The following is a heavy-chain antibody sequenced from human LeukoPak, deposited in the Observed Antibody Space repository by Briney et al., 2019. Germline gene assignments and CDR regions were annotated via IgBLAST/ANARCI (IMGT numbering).Heavy chain of an antibody. V-gene: IGHV2-70*11. J-gene: IGHJ4*02. CDR1: GFSFTNNGMC. D-gene: IGHD2-2*01. Sequence: SGPAQVKPTQTLTLTCTFAGFSFTNNGMCVTWIRQPPGKALEWLARLDWDDDKYYSASLKTRLTISKDTSKNQVVLTMTNMDPVDTATYYCARIRGTYCSSTTCSFEDFWGQGTLVTVSS. CDR3: ARIRGTYCSSTTCSFEDF. CDR2: LDWDDDK.